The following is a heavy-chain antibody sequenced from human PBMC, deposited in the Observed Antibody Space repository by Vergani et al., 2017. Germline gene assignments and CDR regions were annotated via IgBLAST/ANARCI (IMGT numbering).Heavy chain of an antibody. CDR2: IYYSGST. CDR1: GGSLSSGGYY. D-gene: IGHD2-21*02. V-gene: IGHV4-31*03. CDR3: AREDNCGGDCYNFDY. J-gene: IGHJ4*02. Sequence: QVQLPESGPGLVKPSQTLSLTCTVSGGSLSSGGYYWSWIRQHPGKGLEWIGYIYYSGSTYYNPSLKSRVTISVDTSKNQFSLKLSSVTAADTAVYYCAREDNCGGDCYNFDYWGQGTLVTVSS.